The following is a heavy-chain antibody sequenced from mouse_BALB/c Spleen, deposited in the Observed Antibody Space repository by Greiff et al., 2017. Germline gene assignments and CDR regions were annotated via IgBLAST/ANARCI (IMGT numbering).Heavy chain of an antibody. CDR3: ARGLYYDYYGFAY. Sequence: EVMLVESGGGLVKPGGSLKLSCAASGFTFSSYAMSWVRQTPEKRLEWVASISSGGSTYYPDSVKGRFTISRDNARNILYLQMSSLRSEDTAMYYCARGLYYDYYGFAYWGQGTLVTVSA. CDR2: ISSGGST. CDR1: GFTFSSYA. J-gene: IGHJ3*01. D-gene: IGHD2-4*01. V-gene: IGHV5-6-5*01.